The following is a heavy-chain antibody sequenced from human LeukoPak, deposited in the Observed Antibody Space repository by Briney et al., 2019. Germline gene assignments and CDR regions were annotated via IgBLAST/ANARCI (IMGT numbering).Heavy chain of an antibody. CDR2: INPGGSST. CDR3: ARSNQADDY. Sequence: GGSLRLSCAPSGLSFNSYWTHWVRQVPGKGLVWVSRINPGGSSTAYADSVKGRFTISRDNAENTLYLQMDRLRAEDTVVYYCARSNQADDYWGQGTLVTVSS. J-gene: IGHJ4*02. CDR1: GLSFNSYW. D-gene: IGHD1-14*01. V-gene: IGHV3-74*01.